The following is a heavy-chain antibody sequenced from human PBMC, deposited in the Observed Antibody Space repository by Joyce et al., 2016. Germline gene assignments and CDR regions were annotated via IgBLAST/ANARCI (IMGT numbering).Heavy chain of an antibody. Sequence: QVQLQQWGAGLLKPSETLSLTCAVSGGPFRGFFWTWVRQPPGKVLEWIGDINNSGVNNYNPSIKFRVTFSVDTSKNQFALRLTSVSAADTAVYYCARSQWLAPLMYWGQGTPVTVSS. J-gene: IGHJ4*02. D-gene: IGHD6-19*01. V-gene: IGHV4-34*01. CDR2: INNSGVN. CDR3: ARSQWLAPLMY. CDR1: GGPFRGFF.